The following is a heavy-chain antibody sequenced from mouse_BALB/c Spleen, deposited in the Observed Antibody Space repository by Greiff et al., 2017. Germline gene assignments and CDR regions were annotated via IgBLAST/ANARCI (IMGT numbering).Heavy chain of an antibody. CDR1: GYSFTSYY. D-gene: IGHD2-4*01. CDR3: ASYDYGFDY. J-gene: IGHJ2*01. Sequence: EVQLQQSGPELMKPGASVKISCKASGYSFTSYYMHWVKQSHGKSLEWIGYIDPFNGGTSYNQKFKGKATLTVDKSSSTAYMHLSSLTSEDSAVYYCASYDYGFDYWGQGTTLTVSS. CDR2: IDPFNGGT. V-gene: IGHV1S135*01.